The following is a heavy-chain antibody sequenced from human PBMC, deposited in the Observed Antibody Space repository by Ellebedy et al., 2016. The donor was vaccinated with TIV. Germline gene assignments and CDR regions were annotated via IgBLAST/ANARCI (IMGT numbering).Heavy chain of an antibody. CDR1: GFTFSSYG. J-gene: IGHJ4*02. D-gene: IGHD3-10*01. CDR3: AREASGWVFFDY. Sequence: GESLKISCAASGFTFSSYGMHWVRQAPGKGLEWVAVISPDGSNKYYADSVKGRFTISRDNSKNTLSLQMNSLRAEDTAVYYCAREASGWVFFDYWGQGTLVTVSS. V-gene: IGHV3-30*03. CDR2: ISPDGSNK.